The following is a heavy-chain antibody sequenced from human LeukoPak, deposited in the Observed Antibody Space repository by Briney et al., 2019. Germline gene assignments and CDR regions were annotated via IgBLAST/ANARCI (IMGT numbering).Heavy chain of an antibody. CDR1: GGSISSSSYY. V-gene: IGHV4-39*07. CDR2: IYYSGST. J-gene: IGHJ4*02. CDR3: ARGPYQYGSGSYSDY. D-gene: IGHD3-10*01. Sequence: KPSETLSLTCTVSGGSISSSSYYWGWIRQPPGKGLEWIGSIYYSGSTYYNPSLKSRVTISVDTSKNQFSLKLSSVTAADTAVYYCARGPYQYGSGSYSDYWGQGTLVTVSS.